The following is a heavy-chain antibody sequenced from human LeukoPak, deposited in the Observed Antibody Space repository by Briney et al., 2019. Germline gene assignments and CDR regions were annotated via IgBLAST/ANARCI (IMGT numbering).Heavy chain of an antibody. CDR3: ATANYRSGAFDY. V-gene: IGHV1-24*01. CDR1: GYTLTELS. J-gene: IGHJ4*02. Sequence: GASVKVSCKVSGYTLTELSMHWVRQAPGKGREWMGGFDPEDGETIYAQKFQGRVTMTEDTSTDTAYMELSSLRSEDTAVYYCATANYRSGAFDYWGQGTLVTVSS. D-gene: IGHD4/OR15-4a*01. CDR2: FDPEDGET.